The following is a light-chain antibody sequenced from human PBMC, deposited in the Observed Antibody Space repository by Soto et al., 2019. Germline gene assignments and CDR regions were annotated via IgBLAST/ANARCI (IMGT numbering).Light chain of an antibody. J-gene: IGLJ3*02. CDR3: QSYDTSLNDWV. Sequence: QSVVTQPPSVSGAPGQRVTISCTGSSSNTGAGYDVHWYQQFPGMAPKLLIFGNYERPSGVPDRFSGSKSGASASLAISGRQTEDEADYYCQSYDTSLNDWVFGGGTKLTVL. CDR2: GNY. V-gene: IGLV1-40*03. CDR1: SSNTGAGYD.